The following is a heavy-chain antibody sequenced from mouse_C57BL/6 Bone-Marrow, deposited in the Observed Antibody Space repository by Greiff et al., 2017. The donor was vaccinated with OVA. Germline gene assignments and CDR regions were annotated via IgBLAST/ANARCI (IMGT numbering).Heavy chain of an antibody. D-gene: IGHD4-1*01. CDR2: ISNGGGST. CDR1: GFTFSDYY. V-gene: IGHV5-12*01. J-gene: IGHJ4*01. CDR3: ARHVWGAMDY. Sequence: EVKLEESGGGLVQPGGSLKLSCAASGFTFSDYYMYWVRQTPEKRLEWVAYISNGGGSTYYPDTVKGRFTISRDNAKNTLYLQMSRLKSEDTAMYYCARHVWGAMDYWGQGTSVTVSS.